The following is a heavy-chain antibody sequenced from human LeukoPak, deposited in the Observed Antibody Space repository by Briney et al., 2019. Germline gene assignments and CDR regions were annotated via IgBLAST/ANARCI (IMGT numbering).Heavy chain of an antibody. CDR1: GYTFTSYA. J-gene: IGHJ3*02. D-gene: IGHD4-17*01. Sequence: ASVKVSCKASGYTFTSYAMRWVRQAPGQRLEWIGWINAGNGNTKYSQKFQGRVTITRDTSASTAYMELSSLRSEDTAVYYCASVYGDRPDAFDIWGQGTMVTVSS. V-gene: IGHV1-3*01. CDR2: INAGNGNT. CDR3: ASVYGDRPDAFDI.